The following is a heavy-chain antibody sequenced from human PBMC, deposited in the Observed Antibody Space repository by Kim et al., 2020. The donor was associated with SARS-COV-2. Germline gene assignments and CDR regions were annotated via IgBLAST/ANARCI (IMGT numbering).Heavy chain of an antibody. CDR2: IIPILGIA. D-gene: IGHD3-9*01. Sequence: SVKVSCKASGGTFSSYAISWVRQAPGQGLEWMGRIIPILGIANYAQKFQGRVTITADKSTSTAYMELSSLRSEDTAVYYCARWDYDILTGYYLTPDYWGQGTLVTVSS. J-gene: IGHJ4*02. CDR1: GGTFSSYA. V-gene: IGHV1-69*04. CDR3: ARWDYDILTGYYLTPDY.